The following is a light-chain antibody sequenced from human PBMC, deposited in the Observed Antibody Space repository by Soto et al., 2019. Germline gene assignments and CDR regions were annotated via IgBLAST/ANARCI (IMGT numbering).Light chain of an antibody. CDR3: QQYNNWPPDRT. Sequence: EIVMTQSPATLSVSPGERATLSCRASQSVGSNLAWYQLKHAQAPRLLIYGASTRATGIPARFSGSGSGTDFTLTISSLQSEDFAIYFCQQYNNWPPDRTFGQGTKVEIK. CDR2: GAS. CDR1: QSVGSN. J-gene: IGKJ1*01. V-gene: IGKV3-15*01.